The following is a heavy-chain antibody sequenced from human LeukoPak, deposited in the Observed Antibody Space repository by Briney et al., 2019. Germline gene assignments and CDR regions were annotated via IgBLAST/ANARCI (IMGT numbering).Heavy chain of an antibody. D-gene: IGHD2-2*01. Sequence: PSDTLSLTCTVSGCSISSSSYYWVWIRPPPGKGLEWIGSIYYSGTTDYNPSLKSRVTISVDTSKNQFSLKLSSVTAADPAVYYCARDREANCSSTSCYRIRAFDIWGQGTMVTVSS. CDR2: IYYSGTT. J-gene: IGHJ3*02. V-gene: IGHV4-39*07. CDR1: GCSISSSSYY. CDR3: ARDREANCSSTSCYRIRAFDI.